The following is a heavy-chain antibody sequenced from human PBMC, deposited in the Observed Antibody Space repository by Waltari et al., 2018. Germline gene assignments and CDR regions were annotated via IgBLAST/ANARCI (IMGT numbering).Heavy chain of an antibody. D-gene: IGHD2-8*02. Sequence: QVQLQESGPGLVKPSETLALTWSVSGGFIRTYYWTWIRQPAGKGLEWIWRIYSSGSSNYNPSLKSRVTMSIDTSKNQWSLKLNSVTAADTAVYYCARVSLASCTARNCPSWLDPRGQGTLVTVSS. CDR2: IYSSGSS. CDR3: ARVSLASCTARNCPSWLDP. J-gene: IGHJ5*02. CDR1: GGFIRTYY. V-gene: IGHV4-4*07.